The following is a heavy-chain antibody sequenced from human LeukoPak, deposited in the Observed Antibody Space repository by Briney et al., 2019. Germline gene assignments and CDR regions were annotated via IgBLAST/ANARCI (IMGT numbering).Heavy chain of an antibody. CDR3: ASWVVRGFRSYYYYGMDV. Sequence: PGGSLRLSCAASGFTFSSNAMSWVRQAPGKGLEWVSGITNSGRSTYYADSVKGRFTVSRDNSKNTLYLQMNSLRAEDTAVYYCASWVVRGFRSYYYYGMDVWGQGTTVTVSS. CDR1: GFTFSSNA. J-gene: IGHJ6*02. CDR2: ITNSGRST. V-gene: IGHV3-23*01. D-gene: IGHD3-10*01.